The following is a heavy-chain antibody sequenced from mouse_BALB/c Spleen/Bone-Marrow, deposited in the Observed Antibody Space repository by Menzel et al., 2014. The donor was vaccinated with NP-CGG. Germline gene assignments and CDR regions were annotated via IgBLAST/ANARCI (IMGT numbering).Heavy chain of an antibody. CDR2: IYPGDGDT. CDR1: GYAFSSYW. V-gene: IGHV1-80*01. CDR3: AREDGSSPFAY. J-gene: IGHJ3*01. Sequence: QVQLQQSGAELVRPGSSVKISCKASGYAFSSYWMNWVKQRPGQGLEWIGQIYPGDGDTNNNGKFKGKATLTADKSSSTAYMQLSSLTSEDSAVYFCAREDGSSPFAYWGQGTLVTVSA. D-gene: IGHD1-1*01.